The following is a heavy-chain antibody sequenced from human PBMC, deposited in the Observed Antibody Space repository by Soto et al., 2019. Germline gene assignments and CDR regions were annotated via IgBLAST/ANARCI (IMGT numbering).Heavy chain of an antibody. CDR2: IYSGGST. V-gene: IGHV3-53*04. CDR1: GFTVSSNY. CDR3: ARLLSGFSYGRYYYYMDV. J-gene: IGHJ6*03. Sequence: GGSLRLSCAASGFTVSSNYMSWVRQAPGKGLEWVSVIYSGGSTSYADSVKGRFTISRHNSKSTLYLQVNSLRAEDTAVYYFARLLSGFSYGRYYYYMDVWGKGTTVTVSS. D-gene: IGHD5-18*01.